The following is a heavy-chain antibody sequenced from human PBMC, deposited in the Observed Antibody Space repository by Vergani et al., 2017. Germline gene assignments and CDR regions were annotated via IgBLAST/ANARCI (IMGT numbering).Heavy chain of an antibody. J-gene: IGHJ4*02. CDR1: GFTFSSYA. CDR2: ISGSGGST. CDR3: AKLSLAVAGNLYFDY. V-gene: IGHV3-23*04. D-gene: IGHD6-19*01. Sequence: EVQLVESGGGLVKPGGSLRLSCAASGFTFSSYAMSWVRQAPGKGLEWVSAISGSGGSTYYADPVKGRFTISRDNSKNTRYLQMNSLRAEDTAVYYCAKLSLAVAGNLYFDYWGQGTLVTVSS.